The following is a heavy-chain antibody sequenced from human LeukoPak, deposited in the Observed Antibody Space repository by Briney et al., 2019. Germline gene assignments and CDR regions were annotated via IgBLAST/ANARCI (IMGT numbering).Heavy chain of an antibody. CDR2: ITSGGDYI. CDR3: ARGHYDVLAASYKWTPNY. CDR1: GFTFSSYA. V-gene: IGHV3-21*01. J-gene: IGHJ4*02. D-gene: IGHD3-9*01. Sequence: PGGSLRLSCAASGFTFSSYAMSWVRQAPGKGLEWVSSITSGGDYIYYADSVKGRFTTSRDNAKNSLSLQLNSLRVEDTAVYYCARGHYDVLAASYKWTPNYWGQGTLVTVSS.